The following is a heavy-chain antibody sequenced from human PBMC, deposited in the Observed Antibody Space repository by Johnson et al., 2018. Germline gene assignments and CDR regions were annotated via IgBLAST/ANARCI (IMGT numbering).Heavy chain of an antibody. V-gene: IGHV3-9*01. CDR3: AKADSGDSGTYLRRAFDI. Sequence: EVQLVESGGGLVQPGRSLRLSCAASGFTFDDYAMHWVRQAPGRGLEWVSGISWNSGTIDYAASVRSRFTVSRDNARNSLYLQMNRLRPEDTALYYCAKADSGDSGTYLRRAFDIWGQGTMVTVSS. J-gene: IGHJ3*02. CDR1: GFTFDDYA. D-gene: IGHD1-26*01. CDR2: ISWNSGTI.